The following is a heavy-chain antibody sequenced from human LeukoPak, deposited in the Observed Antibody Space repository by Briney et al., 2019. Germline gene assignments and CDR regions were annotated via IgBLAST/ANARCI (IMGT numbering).Heavy chain of an antibody. D-gene: IGHD2-2*01. J-gene: IGHJ4*02. CDR2: IIPIFGTA. Sequence: SVKVSCKASGGTFSSYAISWVRQAPGQGLEWMGGIIPIFGTANYAQKFQGRVTITADESTSTAYMELSSLRSEDTAVYYCARDRPPHYCSSTSCFIEWGQGTLVTVSS. V-gene: IGHV1-69*01. CDR1: GGTFSSYA. CDR3: ARDRPPHYCSSTSCFIE.